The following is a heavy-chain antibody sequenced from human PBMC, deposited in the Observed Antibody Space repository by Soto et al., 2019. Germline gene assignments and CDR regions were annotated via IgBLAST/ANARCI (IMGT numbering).Heavy chain of an antibody. CDR2: IYYSGST. J-gene: IGHJ4*02. Sequence: SETLSLTCTVSGGSISSSSYYWGWIRQPPGKGLEWIGSIYYSGSTYYNPSLKSRVTISVDTSKNQFSLKLSSVTAADTAVYYCARQEALAVAGLVPFDYWGQGTLVTVSS. V-gene: IGHV4-39*01. CDR3: ARQEALAVAGLVPFDY. CDR1: GGSISSSSYY. D-gene: IGHD6-19*01.